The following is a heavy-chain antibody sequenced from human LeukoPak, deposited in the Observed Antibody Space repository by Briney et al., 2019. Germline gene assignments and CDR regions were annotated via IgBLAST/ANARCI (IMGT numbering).Heavy chain of an antibody. D-gene: IGHD2-15*01. CDR1: GFTFSSYS. CDR3: TRDIGSVRMDV. V-gene: IGHV3-33*08. CDR2: IWYDGSNK. J-gene: IGHJ6*02. Sequence: PGGSLRLSCAASGFTFSSYSMNWVRQAPGKGLEWVAVIWYDGSNKYYADSVRGHFTISRDNSKNTLYLQMTSLRAEDTAIYYCTRDIGSVRMDVWGQGTTVTVSS.